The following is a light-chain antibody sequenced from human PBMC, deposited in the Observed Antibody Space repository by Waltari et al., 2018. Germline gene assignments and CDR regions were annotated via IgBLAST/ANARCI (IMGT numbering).Light chain of an antibody. Sequence: IVLTQSPATLSLSPGERATLSCRASQSISTYLAWYQQKPGQAPRLLISDASYRATGIPARFSGSGSGTDFTLTISSLEPEDFAVYDCQQRSDLPPITFGQGTKVEI. CDR2: DAS. CDR3: QQRSDLPPIT. V-gene: IGKV3-11*01. J-gene: IGKJ1*01. CDR1: QSISTY.